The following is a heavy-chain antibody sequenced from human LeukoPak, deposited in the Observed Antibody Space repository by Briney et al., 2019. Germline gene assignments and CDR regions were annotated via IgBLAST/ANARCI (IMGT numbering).Heavy chain of an antibody. CDR2: INWNGGST. CDR3: ALSRYYDSSGYYYHQDY. D-gene: IGHD3-22*01. Sequence: PGGSLRLSCAASGFTFDDYGMSWVRQAPGKGLEWVSGINWNGGSTGYADSVKGRFTISRDNAKNSLYLQMNSLRAEDTAVYYCALSRYYDSSGYYYHQDYWGQGTLVTVSS. J-gene: IGHJ4*02. CDR1: GFTFDDYG. V-gene: IGHV3-20*04.